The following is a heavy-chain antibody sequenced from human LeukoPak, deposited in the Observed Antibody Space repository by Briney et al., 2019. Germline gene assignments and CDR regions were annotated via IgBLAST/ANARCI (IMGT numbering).Heavy chain of an antibody. Sequence: GASVKVSCKASGGTLSTSAISWVRQAPGQGLEWMGGIIPMSGTPNYAQKFQGRVTVTTDASTTPAYMELSSLRSEDTAVYYCARARGYSYSSPFDYWGQGTLVTVSS. CDR3: ARARGYSYSSPFDY. J-gene: IGHJ4*02. V-gene: IGHV1-69*05. D-gene: IGHD5-18*01. CDR2: IIPMSGTP. CDR1: GGTLSTSA.